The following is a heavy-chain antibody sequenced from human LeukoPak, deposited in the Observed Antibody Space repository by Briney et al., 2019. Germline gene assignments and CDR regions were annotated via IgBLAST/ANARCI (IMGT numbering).Heavy chain of an antibody. Sequence: SLRLPCPTSGFTFSNYRIHTVRQAPGKVLERVSFISYDESNKKYADSVKGRFTLSTDNSKNTLYLHMNSLRADHTAVYYCARDLVECGGGECPTQGSYGMDVWGQGTTVTVSS. J-gene: IGHJ6*02. D-gene: IGHD2-21*01. V-gene: IGHV3-30*03. CDR2: ISYDESNK. CDR3: ARDLVECGGGECPTQGSYGMDV. CDR1: GFTFSNYR.